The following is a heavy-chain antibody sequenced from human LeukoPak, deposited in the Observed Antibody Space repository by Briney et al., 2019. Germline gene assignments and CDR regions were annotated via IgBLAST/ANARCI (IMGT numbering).Heavy chain of an antibody. CDR3: ARGRRGVTTHFQH. J-gene: IGHJ1*01. CDR1: GGSFSGYY. D-gene: IGHD4-17*01. V-gene: IGHV4-34*01. Sequence: SETLSLTCAVYGGSFSGYYWSWIRQPPGKGLEWIGEINHSGSTNYNPSLESRVTISVDTSKNQFSLKLSSVTAADTAVYYCARGRRGVTTHFQHWGQGALVTVSS. CDR2: INHSGST.